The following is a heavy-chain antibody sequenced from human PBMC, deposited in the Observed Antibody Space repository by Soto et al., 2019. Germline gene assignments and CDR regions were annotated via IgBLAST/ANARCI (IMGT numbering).Heavy chain of an antibody. CDR3: ARLPTEKPLDY. CDR2: ISAYNGNT. J-gene: IGHJ4*02. CDR1: GGTFSSYA. V-gene: IGHV1-18*01. Sequence: QVQLVQSGAEVKKPGSSVKVSCKASGGTFSSYAISWVRQAPGQGLEWMGGISAYNGNTNYAQKLQGRVTMTTDTSTSTAYMELRSLRSDDTAVYYCARLPTEKPLDYWGQGTLVTVSS.